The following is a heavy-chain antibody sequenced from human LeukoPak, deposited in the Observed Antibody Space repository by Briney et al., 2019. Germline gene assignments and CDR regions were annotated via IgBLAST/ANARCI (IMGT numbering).Heavy chain of an antibody. J-gene: IGHJ4*02. Sequence: PGGSLRLSCAASGFTFSSYWMSWVRQAPGKGLEWVANIKQDGSEKYYVDSVKGRFTISRDNSKNTLYLQMNSLRAEDTAVYYCAKDTGSGYDYFSYYFDYWGQGTLVTVSS. CDR2: IKQDGSEK. CDR1: GFTFSSYW. V-gene: IGHV3-7*03. CDR3: AKDTGSGYDYFSYYFDY. D-gene: IGHD5-12*01.